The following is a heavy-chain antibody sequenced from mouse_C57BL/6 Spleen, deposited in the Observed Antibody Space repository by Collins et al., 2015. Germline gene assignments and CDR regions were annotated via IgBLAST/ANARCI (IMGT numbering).Heavy chain of an antibody. V-gene: IGHV8-8*01. J-gene: IGHJ2*01. CDR3: ARFTVVATGYGYYFDY. CDR2: IWWDDDK. Sequence: QVTLKESGPGILQPSQTLSLTCSFSGFSLNTFGMGVGWIRQPSGKGLEWLAHIWWDDDKYYNPALKSRLTISKDTSKNQVFLKIANVDTADTATYSCARFTVVATGYGYYFDYWGQGTTLTVSS. CDR1: GFSLNTFGMG. D-gene: IGHD1-1*01.